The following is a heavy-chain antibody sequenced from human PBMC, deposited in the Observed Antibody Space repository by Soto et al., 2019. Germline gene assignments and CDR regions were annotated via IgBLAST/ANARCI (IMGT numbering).Heavy chain of an antibody. V-gene: IGHV4-34*01. CDR1: GGSFSGYY. Sequence: PSETLSLTCAVYGGSFSGYYWSWIRQPPGKGLEWIGEINHSGSTNYNPSLKSRVTISVDTSKNQFSLKLRSVTAADTAVYYCARGVGGYDSNYYYGMDVWGQGTTVTVSS. CDR3: ARGVGGYDSNYYYGMDV. CDR2: INHSGST. J-gene: IGHJ6*02. D-gene: IGHD5-12*01.